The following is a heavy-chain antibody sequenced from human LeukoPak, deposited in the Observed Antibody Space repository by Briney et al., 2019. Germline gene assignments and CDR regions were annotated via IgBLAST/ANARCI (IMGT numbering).Heavy chain of an antibody. Sequence: SETLSLTCTVSGGSISSYYWSWIRQPPGKGLEWIGYICYSGSTNYNPSLKSRVTISVDTSKNQFSLKLSSVTAADTAVYYCARGARDGYNFNYFDYWGQGTLVTVSS. CDR2: ICYSGST. D-gene: IGHD5-24*01. V-gene: IGHV4-59*12. CDR1: GGSISSYY. J-gene: IGHJ4*02. CDR3: ARGARDGYNFNYFDY.